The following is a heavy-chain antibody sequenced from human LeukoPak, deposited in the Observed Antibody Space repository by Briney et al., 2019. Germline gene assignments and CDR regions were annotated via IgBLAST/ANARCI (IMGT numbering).Heavy chain of an antibody. CDR1: GFTFSTSW. CDR2: INQDGSEA. D-gene: IGHD1-26*01. Sequence: GGSLRLSCAASGFTFSTSWMAWVRQAPGKGLEWVANINQDGSEAYYVDSVKGRFTISRDNAKNSLYLQMNSLRAEDTAVYYCARVSDGATLDYWGQGTLVTVSS. J-gene: IGHJ4*02. CDR3: ARVSDGATLDY. V-gene: IGHV3-7*01.